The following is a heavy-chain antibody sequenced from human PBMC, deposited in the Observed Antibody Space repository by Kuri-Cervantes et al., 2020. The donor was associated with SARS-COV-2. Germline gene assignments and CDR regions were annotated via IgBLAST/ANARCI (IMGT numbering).Heavy chain of an antibody. J-gene: IGHJ4*02. Sequence: GESLKISCAASVFTFSSYGMHWVRQAPGKGLGWVAVIWYDGSNKYYADSVKGRFTISRDNSKNTLYLQMNSLRAEDTAVYYCARDFGFGSWELLGTDYWGQGTLVTVSS. CDR2: IWYDGSNK. CDR1: VFTFSSYG. D-gene: IGHD1-26*01. V-gene: IGHV3-33*01. CDR3: ARDFGFGSWELLGTDY.